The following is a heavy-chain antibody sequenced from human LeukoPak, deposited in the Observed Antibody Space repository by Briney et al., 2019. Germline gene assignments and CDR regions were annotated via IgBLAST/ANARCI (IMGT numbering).Heavy chain of an antibody. CDR1: AFTFSTFT. Sequence: GGSLRLSCAASAFTFSTFTMHWVRQAPGKGLEWVSSVSSSSRTINYADSVQGRSTVSRDNANNSMYLQINDLRREDTAVYYCARGSPRGGLDSWGQGTLVTVSS. V-gene: IGHV3-48*01. J-gene: IGHJ4*02. CDR3: ARGSPRGGLDS. D-gene: IGHD1-14*01. CDR2: VSSSSRTI.